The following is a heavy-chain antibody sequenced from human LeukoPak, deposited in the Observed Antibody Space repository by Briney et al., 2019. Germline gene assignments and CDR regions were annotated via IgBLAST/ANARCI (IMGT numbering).Heavy chain of an antibody. CDR3: ARTTEGGYTYGYFYYYYMDV. V-gene: IGHV4-4*02. J-gene: IGHJ6*03. D-gene: IGHD5-18*01. Sequence: SETLSLTCAVSGGSISSSNWWSWVRQPPGKGLEWIGEIYHSGSTNYNPSLKSRVTISVDKSKNQFSLKLTSVTAADTAVYYCARTTEGGYTYGYFYYYYMDVWGKGTTVTISS. CDR2: IYHSGST. CDR1: GGSISSSNW.